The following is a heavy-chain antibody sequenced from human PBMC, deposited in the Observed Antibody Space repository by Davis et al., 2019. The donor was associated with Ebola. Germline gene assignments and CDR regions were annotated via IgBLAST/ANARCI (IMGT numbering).Heavy chain of an antibody. V-gene: IGHV1-18*04. CDR3: VRGKESAFDI. Sequence: ASVTVSCKASGYTFTSYYMHWVRQAPGQGLEWMGWISAYNGNTNYAQKLQGRVTMTTDTSTSTAYMELRSLRSDDTAVYYCVRGKESAFDIWGQGTMVTVSS. CDR1: GYTFTSYY. J-gene: IGHJ3*02. CDR2: ISAYNGNT. D-gene: IGHD3-10*01.